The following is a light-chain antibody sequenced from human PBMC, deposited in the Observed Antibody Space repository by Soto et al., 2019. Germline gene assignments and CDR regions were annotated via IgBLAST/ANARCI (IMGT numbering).Light chain of an antibody. J-gene: IGLJ3*02. CDR3: ASWDDSVNGLV. CDR2: SNN. Sequence: QAVVTQPPSASATPGQRVTISCSGSSSNIGSNNVEWYQHLPGTAPKLLIYSNNQGPSGVPDRFSGSKSGTSASLAIGGLQSEDEADYYCASWDDSVNGLVIGGGTKVTVL. V-gene: IGLV1-44*01. CDR1: SSNIGSNN.